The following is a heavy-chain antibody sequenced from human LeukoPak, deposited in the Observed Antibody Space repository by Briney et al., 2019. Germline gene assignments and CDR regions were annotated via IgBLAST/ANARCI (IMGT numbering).Heavy chain of an antibody. CDR3: ARTPYYYDSSGRISRGGFDY. J-gene: IGHJ4*02. D-gene: IGHD3-22*01. Sequence: ASVKVSCKASGDTFSSYAISWVRQAPGQGLEWMGGIIPIFGTANYAQKFQGRVTITTDESTSTAYMELSSLRSEDTAVYYCARTPYYYDSSGRISRGGFDYWGQGTLVTVSS. CDR1: GDTFSSYA. V-gene: IGHV1-69*05. CDR2: IIPIFGTA.